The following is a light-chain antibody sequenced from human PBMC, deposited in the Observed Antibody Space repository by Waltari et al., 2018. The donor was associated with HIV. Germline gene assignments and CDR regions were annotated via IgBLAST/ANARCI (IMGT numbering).Light chain of an antibody. CDR2: DVS. Sequence: QSALTQPASVSGSPGHSITIPCTGTSSDVGGYNYVSWYQQHPGKAPKLMIYDVSNRPSGVSNRFSGSKSGNTASLTISGLQAEDEAEYYCSSYTSSTRVFGTGTKVTVL. CDR3: SSYTSSTRV. CDR1: SSDVGGYNY. V-gene: IGLV2-14*03. J-gene: IGLJ1*01.